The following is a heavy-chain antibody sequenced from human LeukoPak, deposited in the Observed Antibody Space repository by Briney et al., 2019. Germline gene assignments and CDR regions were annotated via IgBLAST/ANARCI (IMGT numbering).Heavy chain of an antibody. D-gene: IGHD3-10*01. CDR1: GYTLTELS. V-gene: IGHV1-24*01. Sequence: ASVKVSCKVSGYTLTELSMHWVRQAPGKGLEWMGGFDPEDGETIYAQKFQDRVTMTEDTSTDTAYMELSSLRSEDTAVYYCATPSITMVRGKAFDPWGQGTLVTVSS. J-gene: IGHJ5*02. CDR3: ATPSITMVRGKAFDP. CDR2: FDPEDGET.